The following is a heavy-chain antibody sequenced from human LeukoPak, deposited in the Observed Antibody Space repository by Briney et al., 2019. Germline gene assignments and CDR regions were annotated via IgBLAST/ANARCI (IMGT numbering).Heavy chain of an antibody. J-gene: IGHJ4*02. Sequence: SETLSLTCTVSGYSISSGYYWGWIRQPPGKGLEWIGSIYHSGSTYYNPSLKSRVAISADTSKNQFSLKLNSVTAADTAVYYCAREKQTAGSDYWGQGTLVTVSS. CDR3: AREKQTAGSDY. V-gene: IGHV4-38-2*02. CDR1: GYSISSGYY. D-gene: IGHD3-10*01. CDR2: IYHSGST.